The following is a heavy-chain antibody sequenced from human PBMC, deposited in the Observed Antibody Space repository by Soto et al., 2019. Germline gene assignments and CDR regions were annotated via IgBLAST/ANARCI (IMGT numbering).Heavy chain of an antibody. V-gene: IGHV3-33*01. CDR1: GFTFSSYG. CDR3: ARDSSGDYYDSSGYYYFDY. Sequence: QVQLVESGGGVVQPGRSLRLSCAASGFTFSSYGMHWVRQAPGKGLEWVAVIWYDGSNKYYADSVKGRFTIPRDNSKNTLYLQMNSLRAEDTAVYYCARDSSGDYYDSSGYYYFDYWGQGTLVTVSS. J-gene: IGHJ4*02. CDR2: IWYDGSNK. D-gene: IGHD3-22*01.